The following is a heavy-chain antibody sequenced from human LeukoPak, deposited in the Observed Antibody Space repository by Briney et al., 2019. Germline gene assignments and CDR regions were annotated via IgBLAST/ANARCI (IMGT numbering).Heavy chain of an antibody. Sequence: ASVKVSCKASGYTFTSYGISWVRQAPGQGLEWMGWISTYNGNTNYAQKVQGRVTMTTDTSTSTAYMELRSLRSDDTAVYYCAREGYSGYSWWANYYYMDVWGKGTTVTVSS. CDR2: ISTYNGNT. J-gene: IGHJ6*03. V-gene: IGHV1-18*01. D-gene: IGHD5-12*01. CDR1: GYTFTSYG. CDR3: AREGYSGYSWWANYYYMDV.